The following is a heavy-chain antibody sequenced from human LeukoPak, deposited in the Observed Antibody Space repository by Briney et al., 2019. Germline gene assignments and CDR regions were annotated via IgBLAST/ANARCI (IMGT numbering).Heavy chain of an antibody. V-gene: IGHV3-21*01. CDR3: ARKDGSYSCDY. J-gene: IGHJ4*02. CDR1: GFTFSSYS. CDR2: ITSSSSYI. D-gene: IGHD1-26*01. Sequence: GGSLRLSCAASGFTFSSYSMNWVRQAPGKGLEWVSSITSSSSYIYYADSVKGRFTISRDDAKNSLYLQMNSLRADDTAVYYCARKDGSYSCDYWGQGTLVTVSS.